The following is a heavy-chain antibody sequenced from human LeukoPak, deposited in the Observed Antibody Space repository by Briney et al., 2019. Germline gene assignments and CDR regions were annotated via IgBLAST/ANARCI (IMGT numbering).Heavy chain of an antibody. Sequence: GGSLRLSCAASGFTFSSYGMHWVRQAPGKGLEWVAFIRYDGSNKYYADSVKGRFTISRDNSKNTLYLQMNSLRAEDTAVYYCAKDLAVAGQYYYYMDVWGKGTTVTVSS. CDR3: AKDLAVAGQYYYYMDV. D-gene: IGHD6-19*01. V-gene: IGHV3-30*02. J-gene: IGHJ6*03. CDR1: GFTFSSYG. CDR2: IRYDGSNK.